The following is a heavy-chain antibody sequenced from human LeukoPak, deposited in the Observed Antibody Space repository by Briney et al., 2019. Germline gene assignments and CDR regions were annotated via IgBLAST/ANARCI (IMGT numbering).Heavy chain of an antibody. CDR2: MNPNSGNT. V-gene: IGHV1-8*01. CDR1: GYTFTSYD. CDR3: ARAIRGRFRFLEWLLSAAVFDY. Sequence: ASVKVSCKASGYTFTSYDINWVRQATGQGLEWMGWMNPNSGNTGYAQKFQGRVTMTRNTSISTAYMELSSLRSEDTAVYYCARAIRGRFRFLEWLLSAAVFDYWGQGTLVTVSS. J-gene: IGHJ4*02. D-gene: IGHD3-3*01.